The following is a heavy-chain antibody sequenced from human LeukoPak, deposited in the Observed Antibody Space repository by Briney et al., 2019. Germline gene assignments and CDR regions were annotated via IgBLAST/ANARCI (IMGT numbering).Heavy chain of an antibody. J-gene: IGHJ3*02. D-gene: IGHD6-13*01. V-gene: IGHV3-30-3*01. CDR3: AREGYSSSWYDAFDI. CDR1: GFTFSSYA. CDR2: ISYDGSNK. Sequence: GGSLRLSCAASGFTFSSYAMHWVRQAPGKGLEWVAVISYDGSNKYYADSVKDRFTISRDNSKNTLYLQMNSLRAEDTAVYYCAREGYSSSWYDAFDIWGQGTMVTVSS.